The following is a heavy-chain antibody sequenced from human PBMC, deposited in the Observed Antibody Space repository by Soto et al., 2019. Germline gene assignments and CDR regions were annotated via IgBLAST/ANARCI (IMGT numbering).Heavy chain of an antibody. CDR3: ARAAPQHFGEWHY. V-gene: IGHV4-4*02. CDR1: SVSISSSNW. Sequence: QVQLQESGPGLVKPSGTLSLTCAVSSVSISSSNWWSWVRQPPGKGLEWIGEIYHSGSTNYNPSLTRLVTIAVDKSKDQFSLKLSSVTAADTAVYYCARAAPQHFGEWHYWGQGTLVTVSS. J-gene: IGHJ4*02. D-gene: IGHD3-10*01. CDR2: IYHSGST.